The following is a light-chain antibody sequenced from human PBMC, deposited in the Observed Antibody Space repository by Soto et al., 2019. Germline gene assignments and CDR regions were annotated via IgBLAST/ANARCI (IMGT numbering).Light chain of an antibody. CDR3: QYYDEQHQNRS. J-gene: IGKJ4*02. Sequence: EIVMTQSPATLSVSPGERATLSCRASQSVSTNLAWYQQKPGQAPRLLIYAASARATGIPARFSGSGSGTEVTLTISSLNSEHFAVYYCQYYDEQHQNRSFGGGTKVEIK. V-gene: IGKV3-15*01. CDR2: AAS. CDR1: QSVSTN.